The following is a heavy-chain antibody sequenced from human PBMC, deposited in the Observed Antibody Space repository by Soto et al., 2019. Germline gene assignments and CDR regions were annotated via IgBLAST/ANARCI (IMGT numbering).Heavy chain of an antibody. V-gene: IGHV3-21*01. CDR2: ISSSSSYI. D-gene: IGHD2-15*01. CDR3: ARDRGDWSGGSCPGADFDY. CDR1: GFTFSSYS. J-gene: IGHJ4*02. Sequence: EVQLVESGGGLVKPGGSLRLSCAASGFTFSSYSMNWVRQAPGKGLEWVSSISSSSSYIYYADSVKGRFTISRDNAKNSLYLQMNSLRAEDTAVYYCARDRGDWSGGSCPGADFDYWGQGTLVTVSS.